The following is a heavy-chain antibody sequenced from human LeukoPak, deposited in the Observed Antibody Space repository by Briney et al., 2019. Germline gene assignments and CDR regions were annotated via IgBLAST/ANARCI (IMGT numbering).Heavy chain of an antibody. D-gene: IGHD2-2*01. CDR2: ISAYNGNT. V-gene: IGHV1-18*01. CDR1: GYTFTSYG. Sequence: ASVKVSCKAYGYTFTSYGISWVRRAPGQGLEWMGWISAYNGNTNYAQKLQGRVTMTTDTSTSTAYMELRSLRSDDTAVYYCARDLGDIVVVPSAFTLPWGQGTLVTVSS. J-gene: IGHJ5*02. CDR3: ARDLGDIVVVPSAFTLP.